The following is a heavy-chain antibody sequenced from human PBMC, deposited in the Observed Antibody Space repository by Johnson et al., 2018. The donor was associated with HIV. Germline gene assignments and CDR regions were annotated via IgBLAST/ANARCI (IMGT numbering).Heavy chain of an antibody. D-gene: IGHD4-23*01. CDR2: IRYDETNK. J-gene: IGHJ3*02. CDR1: GLPLSNYG. V-gene: IGHV3-30*02. CDR3: AKEAPGRWELLIWAAFDM. Sequence: QVQLVESGGGVVQPGGSLRLSCVASGLPLSNYGMHWVRQAPGKGLEWVAFIRYDETNKDYADSVKGRFTISRDSSKNTLFLQMNSLRVDDTAAYYYAKEAPGRWELLIWAAFDMWGQGTMVTVSS.